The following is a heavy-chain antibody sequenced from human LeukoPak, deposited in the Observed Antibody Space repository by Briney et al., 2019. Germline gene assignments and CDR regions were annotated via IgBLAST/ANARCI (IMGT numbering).Heavy chain of an antibody. Sequence: ASVKVSCKASGGTFSSYAISWVRQAPGQGLEWMGRIIPILGIANYAQKFQGRVTITADKSTSTAYMELSSLRSEDTAVYYCARRYYDSSGYYLKAQDAFDIWGQGTVVTVSS. V-gene: IGHV1-69*04. D-gene: IGHD3-22*01. J-gene: IGHJ3*02. CDR3: ARRYYDSSGYYLKAQDAFDI. CDR1: GGTFSSYA. CDR2: IIPILGIA.